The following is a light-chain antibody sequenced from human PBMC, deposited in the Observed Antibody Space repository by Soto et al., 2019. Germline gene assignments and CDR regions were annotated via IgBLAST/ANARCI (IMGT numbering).Light chain of an antibody. V-gene: IGLV2-23*01. J-gene: IGLJ2*01. CDR2: EGS. CDR1: SSDVGSYNL. Sequence: QSVLTQPASVSGSPGQSITISCTGTSSDVGSYNLVSWYQQHPGKAPKLMIYEGSKRPSGVSNRFSGSKSGNTASLTISGLQAEDEADYYCCSYAGSSTLVFGGWTKVTVL. CDR3: CSYAGSSTLV.